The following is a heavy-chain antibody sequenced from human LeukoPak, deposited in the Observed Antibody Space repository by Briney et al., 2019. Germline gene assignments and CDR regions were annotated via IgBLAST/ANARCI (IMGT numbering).Heavy chain of an antibody. CDR1: GFTFNSYW. D-gene: IGHD3-16*01. Sequence: GGSLRLSCAASGFTFNSYWMNWARQAPGKGLEWVASINHNGNVNYYVDSVKGRFTISRDNAKNSLYLQMSNLRAEDTAVYFCARGGGLDVWGRGATVTVSS. CDR2: INHNGNVN. CDR3: ARGGGLDV. J-gene: IGHJ6*02. V-gene: IGHV3-7*03.